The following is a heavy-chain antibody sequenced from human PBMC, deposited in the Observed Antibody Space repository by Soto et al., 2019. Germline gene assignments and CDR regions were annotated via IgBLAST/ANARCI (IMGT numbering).Heavy chain of an antibody. CDR3: ARERGWGSGYSYYGMDV. Sequence: EEQLVESGGGLVQPGGSLRLSCAASGFTFSTYSMNWVRQVPGKGLEWVSYISSGSGTIYYADSVKGRFTISRDNAKNSLYVQMNSLRDEDTAVYYCARERGWGSGYSYYGMDVWGQGTTVTVS. V-gene: IGHV3-48*02. D-gene: IGHD6-19*01. J-gene: IGHJ6*02. CDR2: ISSGSGTI. CDR1: GFTFSTYS.